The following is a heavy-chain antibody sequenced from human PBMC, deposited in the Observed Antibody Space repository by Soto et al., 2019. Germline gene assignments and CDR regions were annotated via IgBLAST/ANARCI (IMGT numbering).Heavy chain of an antibody. J-gene: IGHJ2*01. CDR2: ISYDGSDS. V-gene: IGHV3-30*18. CDR1: GFTFSNYA. CDR3: AKASAYSGRASWDFDL. Sequence: QVQLVESGGGVVQPGRSLRLSCAASGFTFSNYAMHWVRQAPGKGLEWVAVISYDGSDSYYADSVEGRFTISRDNSKNTLYLPMNGLRPEETTMYYGAKASAYSGRASWDFDLWGRGTLGTVS. D-gene: IGHD1-26*01.